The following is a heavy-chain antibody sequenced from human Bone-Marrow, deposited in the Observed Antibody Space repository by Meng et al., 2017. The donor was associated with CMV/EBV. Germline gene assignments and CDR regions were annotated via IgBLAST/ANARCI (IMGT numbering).Heavy chain of an antibody. CDR1: GGSVSSGSYY. CDR3: ARGGQSGIVVVPAALKFDY. CDR2: IYYSGST. D-gene: IGHD2-2*01. V-gene: IGHV4-61*01. Sequence: SETLSLTCTVSGGSVSSGSYYWSWIRQPPGKGLEWIGYIYYSGSTNYDPSLKSRVTISVDTSKNQFSLKLSSVTAADTAVYYCARGGQSGIVVVPAALKFDYWGQGTLVTVSS. J-gene: IGHJ4*02.